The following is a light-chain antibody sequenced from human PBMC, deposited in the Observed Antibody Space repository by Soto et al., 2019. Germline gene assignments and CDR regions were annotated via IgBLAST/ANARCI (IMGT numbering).Light chain of an antibody. J-gene: IGKJ1*01. CDR1: QRVSSN. V-gene: IGKV3-15*01. CDR2: GAS. CDR3: QQYDKWWT. Sequence: EIVMTQSPDTLSVSPGERATVSCRASQRVSSNLAWYQQKPGQAPRLLIYGASTRATGIPARFSGSASGTEFTLTISSLQSEDSAVYYCQQYDKWWTFGQGTKVEIK.